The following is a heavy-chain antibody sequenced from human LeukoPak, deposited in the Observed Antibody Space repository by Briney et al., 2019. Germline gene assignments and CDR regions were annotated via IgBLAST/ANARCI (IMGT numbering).Heavy chain of an antibody. J-gene: IGHJ5*02. Sequence: PGGSLRLSCAASGFTFSSYAMSWVRQAPGKGLEWVSAISGSGGSTYYADSVKGRFTISRDNSKNTLYLQMNSLTAEDTAVYYCARGYSSRLYNWLDPWGQGTLVTVSS. CDR2: ISGSGGST. D-gene: IGHD6-13*01. CDR3: ARGYSSRLYNWLDP. CDR1: GFTFSSYA. V-gene: IGHV3-23*01.